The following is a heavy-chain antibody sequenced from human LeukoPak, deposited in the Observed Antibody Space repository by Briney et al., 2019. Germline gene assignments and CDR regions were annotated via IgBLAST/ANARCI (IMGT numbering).Heavy chain of an antibody. CDR2: IYYSGST. CDR1: GGSISSGDYY. CDR3: ARQRAGGYYYDY. Sequence: SETLSLTCTVSGGSISSGDYYWSWIRQPPGKGLEWIGYIYYSGSTNYNPSLKSRVTISVDTSENQFSLKLSSVTAADTAVYYCARQRAGGYYYDYVGQGTLVTVSS. V-gene: IGHV4-61*08. J-gene: IGHJ4*02. D-gene: IGHD1-14*01.